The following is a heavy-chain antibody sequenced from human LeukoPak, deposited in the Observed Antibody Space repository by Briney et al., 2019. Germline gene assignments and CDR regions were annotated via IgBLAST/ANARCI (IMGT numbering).Heavy chain of an antibody. J-gene: IGHJ4*02. D-gene: IGHD5-18*01. Sequence: GGSLRLSCAASGITVSSNYMSWVRQAPGKGLEWVSVIYSDGRTYCADSVQGRFTISRDNSKNTLYLQMSSLRAEDTAVYYCARDEVGAGNTYVKFDYWGQGTLVTVSS. CDR2: IYSDGRT. CDR1: GITVSSNY. V-gene: IGHV3-66*01. CDR3: ARDEVGAGNTYVKFDY.